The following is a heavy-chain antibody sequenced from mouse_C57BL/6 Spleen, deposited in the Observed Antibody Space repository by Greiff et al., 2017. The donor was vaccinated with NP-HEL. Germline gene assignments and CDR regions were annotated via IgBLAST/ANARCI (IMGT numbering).Heavy chain of an antibody. CDR3: ARTIYYYGSSAMDY. CDR2: IDPSDSYT. V-gene: IGHV1-69*01. Sequence: QVQLQQPGAELVMPGASVKLSCKASGYTFTSYWMHWVKQRPGQGLEWIGEIDPSDSYTNYNQKFKGKSTLTVDKSSSTAYMQLSSLTSEDSAVYYCARTIYYYGSSAMDYWGQGTSVTVSS. J-gene: IGHJ4*01. D-gene: IGHD1-1*01. CDR1: GYTFTSYW.